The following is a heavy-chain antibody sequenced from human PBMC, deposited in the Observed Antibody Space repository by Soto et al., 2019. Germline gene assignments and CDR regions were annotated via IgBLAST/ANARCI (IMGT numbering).Heavy chain of an antibody. V-gene: IGHV4-30-2*01. CDR3: ARAREGIDAFDI. CDR2: IYHSGST. Sequence: KTSETLSLTCAVSGGSISSGGYSWSWIRQPPGKGLEWIGYIYHSGSTYYNPSLKSRVTISVDRSKNQFSLKLSSVTAADTAVYYCARAREGIDAFDIWGQGTMVTVSS. J-gene: IGHJ3*02. CDR1: GGSISSGGYS. D-gene: IGHD1-26*01.